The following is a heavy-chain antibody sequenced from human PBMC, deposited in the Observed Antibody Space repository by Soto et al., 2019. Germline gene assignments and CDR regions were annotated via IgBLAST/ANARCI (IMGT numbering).Heavy chain of an antibody. CDR2: ISGSGGST. V-gene: IGHV3-23*01. D-gene: IGHD6-13*01. CDR1: GFTFSSYA. J-gene: IGHJ6*02. Sequence: GGSLRLSCAASGFTFSSYAMSWVRQAPGKGLEWVSAISGSGGSTYYADSVKGRFTISRDNSKNTLYLQMNSLRAEDTAVYYCAKDLGKYCSSWSLYYYYRMDVRGQRTTVTGSS. CDR3: AKDLGKYCSSWSLYYYYRMDV.